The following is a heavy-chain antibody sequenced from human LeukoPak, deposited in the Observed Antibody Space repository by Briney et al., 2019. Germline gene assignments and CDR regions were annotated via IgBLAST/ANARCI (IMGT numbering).Heavy chain of an antibody. CDR1: GFTFSSYW. CDR3: ARSDDSRGYQLDY. CDR2: INHSGST. Sequence: GSLRLSCAASGFTFSSYWMSWIRQPPGKGLEWIGEINHSGSTNYNPSLKSRVTISVDTSKNQFSLKLSSVTAADTAVYYCARSDDSRGYQLDYWGQGTLVTVSS. V-gene: IGHV4-34*01. D-gene: IGHD3-22*01. J-gene: IGHJ4*02.